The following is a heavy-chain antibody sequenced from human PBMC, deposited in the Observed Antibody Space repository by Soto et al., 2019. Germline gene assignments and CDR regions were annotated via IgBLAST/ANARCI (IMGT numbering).Heavy chain of an antibody. D-gene: IGHD3-9*01. CDR1: GRSMSGYY. J-gene: IGHJ1*01. Sequence: SETLSLTCTVSGRSMSGYYWSWIRQPAGERLEWIGRIYTSGTTDFNPSLKGRVTMSVDTSKNQFSLKLTSVTAADTALYYCAREDYFDTGYYVVWGQGTQVTVSS. CDR2: IYTSGTT. CDR3: AREDYFDTGYYVV. V-gene: IGHV4-4*07.